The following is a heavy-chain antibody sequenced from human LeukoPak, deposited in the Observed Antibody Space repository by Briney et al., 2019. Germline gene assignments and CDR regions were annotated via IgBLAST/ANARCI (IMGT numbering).Heavy chain of an antibody. V-gene: IGHV3-53*01. D-gene: IGHD6-13*01. J-gene: IGHJ6*02. CDR1: GFTVSSNY. CDR2: IYSGGST. CDR3: ARERYSSSDAGMDV. Sequence: GVLRLSCAASGFTVSSNYMSWVRQAPGKGLEWVSDIYSGGSTYYADSVKGRFTISRDNSKNTLYLQMNSLRAEDTAVYYCARERYSSSDAGMDVWGQGTTVTVSS.